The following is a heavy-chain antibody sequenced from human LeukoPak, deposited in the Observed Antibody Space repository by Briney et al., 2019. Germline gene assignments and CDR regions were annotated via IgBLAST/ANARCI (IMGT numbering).Heavy chain of an antibody. V-gene: IGHV1-46*01. Sequence: ASVKVSRKASGYTLTNNYLHWVRQAPGQGLEWMGMIYPRDGSTSYAQNFQGRVTVTRDTSTTTVHMELRGLRSEDTAVYYCARDQEGFDYWGQGTVVTVSS. CDR3: ARDQEGFDY. CDR2: IYPRDGST. CDR1: GYTLTNNY. J-gene: IGHJ4*02.